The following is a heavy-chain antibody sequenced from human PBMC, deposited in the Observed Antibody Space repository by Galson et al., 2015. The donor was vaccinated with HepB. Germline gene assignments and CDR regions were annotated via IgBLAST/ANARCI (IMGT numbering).Heavy chain of an antibody. Sequence: SLRLSCAASGFTFSDHYMDWVRQAPGKGLEWVGRSRNKANSYTTEYVASVRGRFTISRDESTNSLYLQMNGLKTEDTAVYYCARGARGVNVGSANYYGMDVWGRGTTVTVSS. V-gene: IGHV3-72*01. CDR1: GFTFSDHY. CDR3: ARGARGVNVGSANYYGMDV. J-gene: IGHJ6*02. CDR2: SRNKANSYTT. D-gene: IGHD2-8*01.